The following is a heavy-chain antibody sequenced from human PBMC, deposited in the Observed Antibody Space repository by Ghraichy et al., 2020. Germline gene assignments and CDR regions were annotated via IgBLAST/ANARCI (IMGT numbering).Heavy chain of an antibody. Sequence: GGSLRLSCAASGFNFNNYAMHWVRQAPGKGLEWVALISYDGNNKYDADPVKGRFTISRDNSTNTLYLQMNSLRGEDTAIYYCARGLGRNSWSFGYWGQGILVT. CDR3: ARGLGRNSWSFGY. CDR2: ISYDGNNK. CDR1: GFNFNNYA. V-gene: IGHV3-30*04. D-gene: IGHD2-15*01. J-gene: IGHJ4*02.